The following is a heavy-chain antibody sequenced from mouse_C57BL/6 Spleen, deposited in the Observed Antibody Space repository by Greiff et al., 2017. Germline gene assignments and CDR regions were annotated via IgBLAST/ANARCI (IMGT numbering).Heavy chain of an antibody. V-gene: IGHV1-53*01. CDR3: ARSNYGSSLFAY. Sequence: QVHVKQPGTELVKPGASVKLSCKASGYTFTSYWMHWVKQRPGQGLEWIGNINPSNGGTNYNEKFKSKATLTVDKSSSTAYMQLSSLTSEDSAVYYCARSNYGSSLFAYWGQGTLVTVSA. D-gene: IGHD1-1*01. CDR2: INPSNGGT. J-gene: IGHJ3*01. CDR1: GYTFTSYW.